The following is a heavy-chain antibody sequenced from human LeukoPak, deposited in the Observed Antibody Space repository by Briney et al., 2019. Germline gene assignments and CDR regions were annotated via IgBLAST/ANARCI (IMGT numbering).Heavy chain of an antibody. D-gene: IGHD3-10*01. CDR1: GFTVRTNY. CDR3: AREVGFGTYYYYYMDV. V-gene: IGHV3-66*01. Sequence: GGSLRLSCAASGFTVRTNYMSWVRQAPGKGLEWVSLIFSGGYTFYADSVKGRFTISRDTSKNSLYLQMNSLRAEDTAVYYCAREVGFGTYYYYYMDVWGKGTTVTISS. J-gene: IGHJ6*03. CDR2: IFSGGYT.